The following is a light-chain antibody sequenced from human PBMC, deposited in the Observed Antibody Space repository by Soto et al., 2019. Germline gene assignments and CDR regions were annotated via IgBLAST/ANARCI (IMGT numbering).Light chain of an antibody. V-gene: IGKV1-39*01. CDR1: QSVDKF. CDR3: QQSIISPLT. Sequence: IPMTQSPSSLSASVGDRVTITCRASQSVDKFLNWYQQKPGAAPNLLIAAGSSWRSGVPSRFSASGFGTDFTLTIDNLQPEDFATYYCQQSIISPLTFGGGTKVEI. J-gene: IGKJ4*01. CDR2: AGS.